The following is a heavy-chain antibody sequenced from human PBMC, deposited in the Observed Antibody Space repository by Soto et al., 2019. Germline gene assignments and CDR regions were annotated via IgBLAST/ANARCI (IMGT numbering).Heavy chain of an antibody. D-gene: IGHD2-15*01. CDR3: AKAVGVVVVAATAFDY. CDR2: ISYDGSNK. J-gene: IGHJ4*02. V-gene: IGHV3-30*18. Sequence: QVQLVESGGGVVQPGRSLRLSCAASGFTFSSYGMHWVRQAPGKGLEWVAVISYDGSNKYYADSVKGRFTIARDNSKNELYLQMNSLRAEDTAVYYCAKAVGVVVVAATAFDYWGQGTLVTVSS. CDR1: GFTFSSYG.